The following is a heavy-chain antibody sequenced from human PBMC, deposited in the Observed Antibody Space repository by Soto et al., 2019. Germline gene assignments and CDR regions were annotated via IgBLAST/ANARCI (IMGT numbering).Heavy chain of an antibody. V-gene: IGHV5-10-1*01. CDR1: GYSFTSYW. J-gene: IGHJ6*02. D-gene: IGHD3-3*01. CDR3: ARLHMGYDFWVGGEPRNYYYGMDV. CDR2: IDPSDSYT. Sequence: GESLKISCKGSGYSFTSYWISWVRQMPGKGLEWMGRIDPSDSYTNYSPSFQGHVTISADKSISTAYLQWSSLKASDTAMYYCARLHMGYDFWVGGEPRNYYYGMDVWGQGTTVTVSS.